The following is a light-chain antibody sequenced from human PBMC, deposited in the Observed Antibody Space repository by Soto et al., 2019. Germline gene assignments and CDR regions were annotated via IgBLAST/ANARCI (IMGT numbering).Light chain of an antibody. V-gene: IGKV1-5*01. CDR2: DAS. Sequence: DIPMPHSPSTLSASVGDRVTITCRASQSISSWLAWYQQKPGKAPKLLIYDASTLESGVPSRFRGSGSGTEFTLTISSLQPDDFATYYCQQDKTYSWTFGQGTKVDIK. CDR3: QQDKTYSWT. J-gene: IGKJ1*01. CDR1: QSISSW.